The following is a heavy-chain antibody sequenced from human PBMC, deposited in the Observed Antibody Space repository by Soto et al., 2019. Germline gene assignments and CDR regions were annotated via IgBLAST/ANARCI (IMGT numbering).Heavy chain of an antibody. CDR3: ARDPPYSSSWGETDGMDV. V-gene: IGHV1-69*12. J-gene: IGHJ6*02. CDR1: GGTFSSYA. D-gene: IGHD6-13*01. Sequence: QVQLVQSGAEVKKPGSSVKVSCKASGGTFSSYAISWVRQAPGQGLEWMGGIIPIFGTANYAQKFQGRVTITADESTSTAYMELSSPRSEDTAVYYCARDPPYSSSWGETDGMDVWGQGTTVTVSS. CDR2: IIPIFGTA.